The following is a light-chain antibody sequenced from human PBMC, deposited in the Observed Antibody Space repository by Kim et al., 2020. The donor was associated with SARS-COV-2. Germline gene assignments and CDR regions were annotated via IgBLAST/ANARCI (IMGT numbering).Light chain of an antibody. V-gene: IGLV3-1*01. J-gene: IGLJ2*01. Sequence: SYELTQPPSVSVSTGQTASITCSGDRLGDTFASWHQQKPGQSPVLVIYQDKKRPSGIPERFSGSNSGNTATLTISGTQAMDEADYYCQAWDSSTLVFGGG. CDR2: QDK. CDR1: RLGDTF. CDR3: QAWDSSTLV.